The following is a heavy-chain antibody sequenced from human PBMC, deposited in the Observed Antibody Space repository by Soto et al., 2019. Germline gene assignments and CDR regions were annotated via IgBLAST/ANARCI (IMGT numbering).Heavy chain of an antibody. CDR3: AKEQLAMTVLVADYFDS. CDR1: GFTFSTNA. D-gene: IGHD3-22*01. Sequence: QVQLVESGGGVVQPGKSRRPSVQASGFTFSTNAINWFPQLPAKGLEWVALISYDGGRKYYGDSVKGRFIISRDNSHTTLSLQMNSLRADDTAVYFCAKEQLAMTVLVADYFDSWGQGTLVTVSS. J-gene: IGHJ4*02. V-gene: IGHV3-30-3*02. CDR2: ISYDGGRK.